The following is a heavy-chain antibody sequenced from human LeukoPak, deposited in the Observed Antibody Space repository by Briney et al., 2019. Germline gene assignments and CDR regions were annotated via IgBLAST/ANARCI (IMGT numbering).Heavy chain of an antibody. CDR2: IYTSGST. D-gene: IGHD6-19*01. J-gene: IGHJ5*02. Sequence: SETLPHTCTVSGGSISSYYWSWIRQPAGKGLEWIGRIYTSGSTNYNPSLKSRVTMSVDTAKNQFSLKLSSVTAADTAVYYCAREWYSSGWYGVNWFDPWGQGTLVTVSS. CDR1: GGSISSYY. V-gene: IGHV4-4*07. CDR3: AREWYSSGWYGVNWFDP.